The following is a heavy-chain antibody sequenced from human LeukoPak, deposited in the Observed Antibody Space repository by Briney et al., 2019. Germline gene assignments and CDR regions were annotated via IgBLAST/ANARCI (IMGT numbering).Heavy chain of an antibody. CDR2: INSDGSST. Sequence: PGGSLRLSCAASGFTFSSYWMHWVRQAPGKGLVWVSRINSDGSSTSYADSVKGRFTISRDNSKNMLFLQMNSLRAEDTAVYYCAKGPLYYYGDNAWFGPWGQGTLVTVSS. CDR3: AKGPLYYYGDNAWFGP. D-gene: IGHD4-17*01. J-gene: IGHJ5*02. CDR1: GFTFSSYW. V-gene: IGHV3-74*01.